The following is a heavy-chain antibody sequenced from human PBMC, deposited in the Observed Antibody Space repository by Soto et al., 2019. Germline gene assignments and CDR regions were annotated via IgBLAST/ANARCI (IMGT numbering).Heavy chain of an antibody. D-gene: IGHD1-26*01. Sequence: GGSLRLSCAASGFTFSGSAMHWVRQASGKGLEWVGRIRSKANSYATAYAASVKGRFTISRDDSKNTAYLQMNSLKTEDTAVYYCTRHVGIVGAPDYWGQGTLVTVSS. CDR1: GFTFSGSA. V-gene: IGHV3-73*01. J-gene: IGHJ4*02. CDR2: IRSKANSYAT. CDR3: TRHVGIVGAPDY.